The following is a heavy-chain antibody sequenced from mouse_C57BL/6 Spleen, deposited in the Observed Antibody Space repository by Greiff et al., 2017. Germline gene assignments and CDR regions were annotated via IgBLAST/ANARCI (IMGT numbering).Heavy chain of an antibody. V-gene: IGHV1-69*01. CDR1: GYTFTSYW. J-gene: IGHJ2*01. D-gene: IGHD1-1*01. CDR3: ATLLLRDY. Sequence: VQLQQPGAELVMPGASVKLSCKASGYTFTSYWMHWVKQRPGQGLEWIGEIDPSDSYTNYNQKFKGKSTLTVDKSSSTAYMQLSSLTSEDSAVYYCATLLLRDYWGQGTTLTVSS. CDR2: IDPSDSYT.